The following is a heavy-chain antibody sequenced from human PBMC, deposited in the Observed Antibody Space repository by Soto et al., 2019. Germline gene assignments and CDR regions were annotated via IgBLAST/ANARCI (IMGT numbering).Heavy chain of an antibody. J-gene: IGHJ6*02. V-gene: IGHV4-59*01. CDR3: ARFLTQYYDFWSGYLTPGMDV. CDR2: IYYSGST. CDR1: GGSISSYY. Sequence: PSETLSLTCTVSGGSISSYYWSWIRQPPGKGLEWIGYIYYSGSTNYNPSLKSRVTISVDTSKNQFSLKLSSVTAVDTAVYYWARFLTQYYDFWSGYLTPGMDVWGQGTTVTVSS. D-gene: IGHD3-3*01.